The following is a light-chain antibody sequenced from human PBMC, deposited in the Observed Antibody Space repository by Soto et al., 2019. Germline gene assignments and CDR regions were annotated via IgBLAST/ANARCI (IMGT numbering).Light chain of an antibody. CDR1: QGISNY. CDR2: AAS. V-gene: IGKV1-27*01. J-gene: IGKJ1*01. CDR3: QKYNSAPRA. Sequence: DIQMTQSPSSLSASVGDRVTITCRASQGISNYLAWYQQKPGKVPKLLIYAASTLQSGVPSRFSGSGSATAFTLTISSLQPEDDATYYCQKYNSAPRAFGQGTKVEIK.